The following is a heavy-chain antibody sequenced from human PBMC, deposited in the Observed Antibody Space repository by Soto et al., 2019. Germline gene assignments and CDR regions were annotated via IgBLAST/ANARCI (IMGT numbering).Heavy chain of an antibody. D-gene: IGHD2-8*01. Sequence: QVQLQESGPGLVKPSQTLSLTCTVSGGSISSGGYSWNWIRQQPGKGLEWIGYISGSTYYDTSLKSRAAISRDTSKNQFSLKLTAVTAADTAVYFCARGNGPFDYGGQGTLFPVSS. V-gene: IGHV4-31*03. CDR2: ISGST. CDR3: ARGNGPFDY. J-gene: IGHJ4*02. CDR1: GGSISSGGYS.